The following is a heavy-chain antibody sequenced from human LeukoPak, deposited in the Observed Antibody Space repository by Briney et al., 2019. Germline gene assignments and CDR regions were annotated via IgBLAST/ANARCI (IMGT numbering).Heavy chain of an antibody. CDR1: GFTFSSYA. Sequence: GGSLRLSCAASGFTFSSYAMSWVRQAPGKGLEWVSAISGSGGSTYYADSVRGRFTISRDNSKNTLYLQMNSLTPEDTAVYYCVPAFKREAPLPGFDFWGQGTLVTVSS. CDR3: VPAFKREAPLPGFDF. D-gene: IGHD1-14*01. CDR2: ISGSGGST. V-gene: IGHV3-23*01. J-gene: IGHJ4*02.